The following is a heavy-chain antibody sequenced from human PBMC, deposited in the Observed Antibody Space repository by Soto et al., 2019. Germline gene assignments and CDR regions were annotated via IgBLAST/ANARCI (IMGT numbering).Heavy chain of an antibody. CDR1: GFTFSSYG. CDR2: IWYDGSNK. Sequence: GGSLRLSCAASGFTFSSYGMHWVRQAPGKGLEWVAVIWYDGSNKYYADSVKGRFTISRDNSKNTLYLQMNSLRAEDTAVYYCARDNIVVVPAAILSGWFDPWGQGTLVTVSS. CDR3: ARDNIVVVPAAILSGWFDP. J-gene: IGHJ5*02. D-gene: IGHD2-2*01. V-gene: IGHV3-33*01.